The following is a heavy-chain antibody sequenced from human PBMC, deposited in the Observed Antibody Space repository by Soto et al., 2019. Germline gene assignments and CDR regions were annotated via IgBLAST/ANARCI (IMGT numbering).Heavy chain of an antibody. CDR2: LFYIGST. D-gene: IGHD2-8*01. CDR1: GGSLRSSNW. V-gene: IGHV4-4*02. Sequence: LSETLNLTCAVSGGSLRSSNWWRRVRPPPGQTLEWLGELFYIGSTQDNPSLSSRVTISADHFYNVFTLRLTSVSAADTAMYYCVHHGGVPYYNDVWG. CDR3: VHHGGVPYYNDV. J-gene: IGHJ6*03.